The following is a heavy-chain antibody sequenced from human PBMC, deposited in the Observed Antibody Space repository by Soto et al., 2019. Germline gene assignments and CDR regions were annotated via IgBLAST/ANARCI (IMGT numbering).Heavy chain of an antibody. J-gene: IGHJ4*01. V-gene: IGHV4-38-2*02. CDR3: AKAQVMLGAGSTFDY. CDR1: GYSISSGSY. CDR2: IYHGGTT. D-gene: IGHD3-16*01. Sequence: SETLSLTCTVSGYSISSGSYWGWIRQPPGKGPEWIASIYHGGTTFYNPSLKSRVTVSVDKSNNQFSLKLRTVTAADTAVYYCAKAQVMLGAGSTFDYWGHGTLVTVSS.